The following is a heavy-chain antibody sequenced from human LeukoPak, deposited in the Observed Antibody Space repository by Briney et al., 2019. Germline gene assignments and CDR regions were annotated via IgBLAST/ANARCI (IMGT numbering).Heavy chain of an antibody. CDR2: ISGSGGST. J-gene: IGHJ4*02. V-gene: IGHV3-23*01. CDR3: AKDGSYGGYGLLDY. Sequence: GGSLRLSCAASGFTFSSYAMSWVRQAPGKGLEWVSAISGSGGSTYYADSVKGRFPISRDNSKNTLYLQMNSLPAEDTAVYYCAKDGSYGGYGLLDYWGQGTLVTVSS. D-gene: IGHD5-12*01. CDR1: GFTFSSYA.